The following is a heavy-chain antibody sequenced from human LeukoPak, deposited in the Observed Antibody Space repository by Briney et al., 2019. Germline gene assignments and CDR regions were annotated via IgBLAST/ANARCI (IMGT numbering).Heavy chain of an antibody. Sequence: GRSLRLSCAASGFTFSSYAMHWVRQAPGKGLEWVAVISYDGSNKDYADSVKGRFTISRDNSKNTLYLQMNSLRAEDTAVYYCAKDRLGARNYFDYWGQGTLVTVSS. CDR1: GFTFSSYA. V-gene: IGHV3-30-3*01. D-gene: IGHD1-26*01. CDR3: AKDRLGARNYFDY. CDR2: ISYDGSNK. J-gene: IGHJ4*02.